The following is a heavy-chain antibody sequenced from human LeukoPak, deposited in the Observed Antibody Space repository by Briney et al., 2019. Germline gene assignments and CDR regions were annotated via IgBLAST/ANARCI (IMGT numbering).Heavy chain of an antibody. D-gene: IGHD6-19*01. Sequence: SETLSLTCTVSGGSISSYYWSWIRQPAGKGLEWIGRIYTSGSTNYNPSLKSRVTMSVDTSKNQFSLKLSSVTAADTAVYYCATPGQWPVYFDYWGPGIQVTVSS. CDR3: ATPGQWPVYFDY. V-gene: IGHV4-4*07. J-gene: IGHJ4*02. CDR2: IYTSGST. CDR1: GGSISSYY.